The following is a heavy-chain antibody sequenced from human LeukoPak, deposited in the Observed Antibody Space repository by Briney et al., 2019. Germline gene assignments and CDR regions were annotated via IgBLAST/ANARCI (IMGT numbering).Heavy chain of an antibody. CDR2: INHSGST. CDR1: GGSFSGFY. J-gene: IGHJ4*02. D-gene: IGHD5-12*01. V-gene: IGHV4-34*01. CDR3: ARHWVGYSGYED. Sequence: SETLSLTCAVYGGSFSGFYWSWIRQPPGKGLQWIGEINHSGSTNYNPSLKSRVTISVDTSKNQFSLKLSSVTAADTAVYYCARHWVGYSGYEDWGQGTLVTVSS.